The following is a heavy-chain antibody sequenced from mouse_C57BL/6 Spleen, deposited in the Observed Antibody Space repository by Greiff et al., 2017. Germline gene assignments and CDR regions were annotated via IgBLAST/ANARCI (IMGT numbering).Heavy chain of an antibody. CDR2: ISSGGSYT. CDR3: ARLHSNFGGYAMDY. J-gene: IGHJ4*01. V-gene: IGHV5-6*02. CDR1: GFTFSSYG. D-gene: IGHD2-5*01. Sequence: DVMLVESGGDLVKPGGSLKLSCAASGFTFSSYGMSWVRQTPDKRLEWVATISSGGSYTYYPDSVKGRFTISRDNAKNTLYLQMSSLKSEDTAMYYCARLHSNFGGYAMDYWGQGTSVTVSS.